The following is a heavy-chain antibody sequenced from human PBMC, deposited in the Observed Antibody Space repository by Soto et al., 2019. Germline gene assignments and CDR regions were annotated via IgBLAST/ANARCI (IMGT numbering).Heavy chain of an antibody. CDR1: GGSISSGGYS. V-gene: IGHV4-30-2*02. CDR2: IYHSGST. J-gene: IGHJ4*02. D-gene: IGHD2-2*03. CDR3: AKEGGYCSSTSCYGRVYY. Sequence: SETLSLTCAVSGGSISSGGYSWSWIRQPPGKGLEWIGYIYHSGSTYYNPSLKSRVTISVDRSKNQFSLKLSSVTAADTAVYYCAKEGGYCSSTSCYGRVYYWGQGTLVTVSS.